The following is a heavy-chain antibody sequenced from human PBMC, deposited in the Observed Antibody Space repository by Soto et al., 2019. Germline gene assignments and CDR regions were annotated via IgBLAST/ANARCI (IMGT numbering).Heavy chain of an antibody. Sequence: QVQLQESGPGLVKPSQTLSLTCTVSGGSISSGGYYWSWIRQHPGKGLEWIGYIYYSGSTYYNPSLKSRVTISADTSKNQFSLKLSSVTAADTAVYYCARDYCSGGSCYSSAFDIWGQGTMVTVSS. CDR3: ARDYCSGGSCYSSAFDI. D-gene: IGHD2-15*01. CDR1: GGSISSGGYY. V-gene: IGHV4-31*03. CDR2: IYYSGST. J-gene: IGHJ3*02.